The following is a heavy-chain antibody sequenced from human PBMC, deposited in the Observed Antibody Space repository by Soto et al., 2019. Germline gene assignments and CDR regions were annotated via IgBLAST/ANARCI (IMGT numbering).Heavy chain of an antibody. V-gene: IGHV1-2*02. CDR3: AREEGYDFWSGYYTGKYYYYGMDV. Sequence: QVQLVQSGAEVKKPGASVKVSCKASGYTFTGYYMHWVRQAPGQGLEWMGWINPNSGGTNYAQKCQGRVTMTRDTSISTAYMELSRLRSDDTAVYYCAREEGYDFWSGYYTGKYYYYGMDVWGQGTTVTVSS. CDR2: INPNSGGT. CDR1: GYTFTGYY. D-gene: IGHD3-3*01. J-gene: IGHJ6*02.